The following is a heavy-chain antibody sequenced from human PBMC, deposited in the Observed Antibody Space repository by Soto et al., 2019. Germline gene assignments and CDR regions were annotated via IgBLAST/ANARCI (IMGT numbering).Heavy chain of an antibody. Sequence: PGGSLRLSCAASGFTFSSYWMSWVRQAPGKGLEWVANIKQDESEKYYVDSVKGRFTISRDNAKKSLYLQMNSLRAEDTAVYFCAREGTRGHYFDYWGQGTLVTVSS. D-gene: IGHD1-7*01. CDR3: AREGTRGHYFDY. CDR2: IKQDESEK. J-gene: IGHJ4*02. V-gene: IGHV3-7*05. CDR1: GFTFSSYW.